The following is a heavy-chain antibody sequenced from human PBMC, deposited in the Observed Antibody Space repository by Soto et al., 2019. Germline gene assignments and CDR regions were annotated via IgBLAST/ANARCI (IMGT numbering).Heavy chain of an antibody. J-gene: IGHJ4*02. V-gene: IGHV4-39*07. CDR3: ARAAQRYCSGGSCHSGRDY. D-gene: IGHD2-15*01. CDR2: IYYRGST. CDR1: GGSISSSSYY. Sequence: SETLSLTCTVSGGSISSSSYYWGWIRQPPGKGLEWIGRIYYRGSTNYNPSLKSRVTISVDTSKNQFSLKLSSVTAADTAVYYCARAAQRYCSGGSCHSGRDYWGQGTLVTVSS.